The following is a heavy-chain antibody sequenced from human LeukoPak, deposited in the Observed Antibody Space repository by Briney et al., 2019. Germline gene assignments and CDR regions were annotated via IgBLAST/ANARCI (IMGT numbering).Heavy chain of an antibody. CDR2: ISSSGGTI. J-gene: IGHJ4*02. CDR1: GFTFSDYY. CDR3: TNPFNSIVRGVPPH. Sequence: PGGSLRLSCAASGFTFSDYYMSWIRQAPGKGLEWVSYISSSGGTIYYADSVKGRFTISRDNAKNSLYLQMNSLRAEDTAVYYCTNPFNSIVRGVPPHWGQGTLVTVSS. D-gene: IGHD3-10*01. V-gene: IGHV3-11*01.